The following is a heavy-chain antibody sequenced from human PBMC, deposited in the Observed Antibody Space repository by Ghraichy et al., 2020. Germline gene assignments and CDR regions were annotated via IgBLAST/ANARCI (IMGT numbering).Heavy chain of an antibody. V-gene: IGHV3-21*01. Sequence: ETLSLTCAASGFTFSSYTMTWIRQAPGKGLEWVSSISRDSIHIHYADSMEGRFTISRDNARSSLFLQMNSLRAEDTAVYYCAKAKDYYDSSGYYFQSWGQGTLVTVSS. D-gene: IGHD3-22*01. CDR2: ISRDSIHI. CDR1: GFTFSSYT. J-gene: IGHJ4*02. CDR3: AKAKDYYDSSGYYFQS.